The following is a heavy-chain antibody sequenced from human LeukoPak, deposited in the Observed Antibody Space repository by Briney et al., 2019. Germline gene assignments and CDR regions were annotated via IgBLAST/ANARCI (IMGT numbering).Heavy chain of an antibody. Sequence: SETLSLTCTVSGGSISSYYWSWIRQPPGKGLEWIGYIYYSGSTNYNPSLKSRVTISVDTSKNQFSLKLSSVTAADTAVYYCARVPIQLWSTGWFDPWGQGTLVTVSS. CDR2: IYYSGST. CDR3: ARVPIQLWSTGWFDP. D-gene: IGHD5-18*01. J-gene: IGHJ5*02. CDR1: GGSISSYY. V-gene: IGHV4-59*01.